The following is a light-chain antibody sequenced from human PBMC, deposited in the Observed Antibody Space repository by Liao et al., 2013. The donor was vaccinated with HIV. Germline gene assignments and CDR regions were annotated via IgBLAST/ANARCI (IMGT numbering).Light chain of an antibody. Sequence: SYELTQPPSVSVSPGQTASITCSGDKLGDKYACWYQQKPGQSPVLVIYQDSKRPSGIPERFSASNSGNTATLTISGTQAMDEADYYCQAWDISTVVFGGGTKLTVL. V-gene: IGLV3-1*01. J-gene: IGLJ2*01. CDR3: QAWDISTVV. CDR1: KLGDKY. CDR2: QDS.